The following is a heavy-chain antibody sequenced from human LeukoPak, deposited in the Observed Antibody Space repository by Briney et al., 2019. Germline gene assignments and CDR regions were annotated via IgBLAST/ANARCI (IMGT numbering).Heavy chain of an antibody. D-gene: IGHD6-19*01. CDR3: ARTPYSSGAIDC. CDR2: NNNDGSST. V-gene: IGHV3-74*01. J-gene: IGHJ4*02. CDR1: GFTFSTYW. Sequence: GGSLRLSCAASGFTFSTYWMHWVRQAPGKGLVWVSRNNNDGSSTNYADSVKGRFTLSRDNAKNTLFLQMNSLRAEDTAVYYCARTPYSSGAIDCWGQGTLVTVSS.